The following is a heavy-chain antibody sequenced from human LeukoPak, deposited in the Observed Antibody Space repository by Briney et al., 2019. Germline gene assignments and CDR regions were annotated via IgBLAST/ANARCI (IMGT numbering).Heavy chain of an antibody. J-gene: IGHJ4*02. D-gene: IGHD3-22*01. Sequence: LSLTCSVSGDSVTSGGYYWTWIRQAPGNGLEWVSSISGTGTTIYSADSVRGRFTVSRDNARNSLFLHMNSLRAEDTAVYYCAVQITMIVVVPYFDYWGQGTLVTVSS. CDR2: ISGTGTTI. V-gene: IGHV3-11*04. CDR1: GDSVTSGGYY. CDR3: AVQITMIVVVPYFDY.